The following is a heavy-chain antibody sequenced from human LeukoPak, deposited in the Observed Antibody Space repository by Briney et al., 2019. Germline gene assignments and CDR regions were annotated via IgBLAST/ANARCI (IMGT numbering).Heavy chain of an antibody. CDR1: GYSFTNYW. CDR3: ASHVFTAGRGGGYYHYMDV. CDR2: IYPGNSET. J-gene: IGHJ6*03. Sequence: GESLKISXKASGYSFTNYWIDWVRQMPGKGLEWKVTIYPGNSETRHSPSFQGQVTISADKSISTAYLQWSSLKASDTAMYYCASHVFTAGRGGGYYHYMDVWGKGTTVTVSS. D-gene: IGHD1-1*01. V-gene: IGHV5-51*01.